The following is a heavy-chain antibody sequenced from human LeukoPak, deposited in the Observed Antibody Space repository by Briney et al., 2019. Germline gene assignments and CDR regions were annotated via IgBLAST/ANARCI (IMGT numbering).Heavy chain of an antibody. CDR1: GFTLSSYG. CDR3: ARDAAAVGLVDY. D-gene: IGHD6-13*01. J-gene: IGHJ4*02. CDR2: IWYDGSNK. V-gene: IGHV3-33*01. Sequence: GGSLRLSCAASGFTLSSYGMHWVRQAPGKGLEWVAVIWYDGSNKYYADSVKGRFTISRDNSKNTLYLQMNSLRAEDTAVYYCARDAAAVGLVDYWGQGTLVTVSS.